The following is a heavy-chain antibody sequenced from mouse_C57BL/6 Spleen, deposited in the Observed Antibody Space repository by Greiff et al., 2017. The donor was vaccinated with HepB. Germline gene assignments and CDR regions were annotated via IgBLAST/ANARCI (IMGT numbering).Heavy chain of an antibody. J-gene: IGHJ4*01. CDR2: INPGSGGT. CDR1: GYAFTNYL. V-gene: IGHV1-54*01. D-gene: IGHD2-3*01. Sequence: QVQLKQSGAELVRPGTSVKVSRKASGYAFTNYLIEWVKQRPGQGLEWIGVINPGSGGTNYNEKFKGKATLTADKSSSTAYMQLSSLTSEDSAVYFCARSGDGPYYAMDYWGQGTSVTVSS. CDR3: ARSGDGPYYAMDY.